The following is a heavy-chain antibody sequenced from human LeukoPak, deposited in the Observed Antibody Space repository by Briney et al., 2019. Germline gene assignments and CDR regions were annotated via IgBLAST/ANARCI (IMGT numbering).Heavy chain of an antibody. D-gene: IGHD1-1*01. CDR2: ISSSSSYI. CDR1: GFTFSSYS. J-gene: IGHJ5*02. Sequence: GGSLRLSCAASGFTFSSYSMNWVRQAPGKGLEWVSSISSSSSYIYYADSVKGRFTISRDNAKNSLYLQMNSLRAEDTAVYYCARDLVQLGRPRGWFDPWGQGTLVTVSS. CDR3: ARDLVQLGRPRGWFDP. V-gene: IGHV3-21*01.